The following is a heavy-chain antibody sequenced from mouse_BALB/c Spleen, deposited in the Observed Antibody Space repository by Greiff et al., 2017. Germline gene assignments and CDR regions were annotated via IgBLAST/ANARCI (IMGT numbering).Heavy chain of an antibody. CDR2: INSNGGST. CDR3: ARPYYRYDDAMDY. V-gene: IGHV5-6-3*01. J-gene: IGHJ4*01. D-gene: IGHD2-14*01. CDR1: GFTFSSYG. Sequence: EVKVVESGGGLVQPGGSLKLSCAASGFTFSSYGMSWVRQTPDKRLELVATINSNGGSTYYPDSVKGRFTISRDNAKNTLYLQMSSLKSEDTAMYYCARPYYRYDDAMDYWGQGTSVTVSS.